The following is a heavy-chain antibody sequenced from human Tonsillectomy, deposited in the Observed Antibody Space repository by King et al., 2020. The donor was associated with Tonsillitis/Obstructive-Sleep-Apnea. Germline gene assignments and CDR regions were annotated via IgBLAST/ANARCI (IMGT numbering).Heavy chain of an antibody. CDR1: GFTFSSYA. Sequence: VQLVESGGGVVQPGRSLRLSCAASGFTFSSYAMHWVRQAPGKGLEWVAVISYDGSNKYYADSVKGRFTISRDNSKNTLYLQMNSLRAEDTAVYYCARKPGCCTNAVLYYWGQGTLVTVSS. J-gene: IGHJ4*02. V-gene: IGHV3-30*04. CDR2: ISYDGSNK. CDR3: ARKPGCCTNAVLYY. D-gene: IGHD2-8*01.